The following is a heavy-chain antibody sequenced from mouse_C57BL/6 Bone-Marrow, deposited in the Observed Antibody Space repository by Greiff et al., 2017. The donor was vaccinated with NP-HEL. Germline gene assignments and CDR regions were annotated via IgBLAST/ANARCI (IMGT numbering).Heavy chain of an antibody. CDR2: ISSGGGYT. V-gene: IGHV5-6*01. CDR3: ASPYDYDVAWFAY. Sequence: EVHLVESGGDLVKPGGSLKLSCAASGFTFSSYGMSWVRQTPDKRLEWVATISSGGGYTYYQDSVKGRFTISRDNAKNTLYLQMSSLKSEDTAMYYCASPYDYDVAWFAYWGQGTLVTVSA. J-gene: IGHJ3*01. D-gene: IGHD2-4*01. CDR1: GFTFSSYG.